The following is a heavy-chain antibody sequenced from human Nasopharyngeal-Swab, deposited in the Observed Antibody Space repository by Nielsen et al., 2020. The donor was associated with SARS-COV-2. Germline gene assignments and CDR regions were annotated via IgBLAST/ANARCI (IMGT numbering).Heavy chain of an antibody. Sequence: GGSLRLSCAASGFTFSSYAMSWVRQAPGKGLECVSGLSGSGGRTYYADSVKGRFTISRDNSKNTLFLQMNSLRAEDTAIYYCAKDDVVRGDAFDIWGQGTMVTVSS. CDR2: LSGSGGRT. CDR3: AKDDVVRGDAFDI. D-gene: IGHD3-10*01. V-gene: IGHV3-23*01. J-gene: IGHJ3*02. CDR1: GFTFSSYA.